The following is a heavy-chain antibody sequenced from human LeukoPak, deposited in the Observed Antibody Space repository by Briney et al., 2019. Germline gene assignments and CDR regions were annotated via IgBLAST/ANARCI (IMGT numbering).Heavy chain of an antibody. Sequence: SETLSLTCTVSGGSISSYYWSWIRQPPGKGLEWIGFIHTNGGNNYNPSLKSRVTTSVDTSKNQFSLNLNSVTDADTAVYYWARHGFSESGSTGWLDPWGQGTLVTVSS. V-gene: IGHV4-4*09. J-gene: IGHJ5*02. CDR2: IHTNGGN. D-gene: IGHD3-3*01. CDR1: GGSISSYY. CDR3: ARHGFSESGSTGWLDP.